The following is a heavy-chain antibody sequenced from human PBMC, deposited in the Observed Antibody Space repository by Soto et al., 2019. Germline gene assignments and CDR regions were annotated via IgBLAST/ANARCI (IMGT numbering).Heavy chain of an antibody. Sequence: PRESLKISCKGSGYIFTSYWIGWVRQMPGKGLEWMGIIYPGDSDTGYSPSFQGQVTISADKSISTAYLQWSSLKASDTAMYYCAATDISTPYYYGMDVWGQGTTVTVSS. V-gene: IGHV5-51*01. CDR2: IYPGDSDT. J-gene: IGHJ6*02. CDR3: AATDISTPYYYGMDV. D-gene: IGHD2-2*01. CDR1: GYIFTSYW.